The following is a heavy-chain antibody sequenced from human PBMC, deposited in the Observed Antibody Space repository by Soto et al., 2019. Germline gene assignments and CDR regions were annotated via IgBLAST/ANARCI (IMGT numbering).Heavy chain of an antibody. J-gene: IGHJ6*03. Sequence: GGSLRLSCASSGFTFSSYAMSWVRQAPGKGLEWVSAISGSGGSTYYADSVKGRFTISRDNSKNTLYLQMNSLRAEDTAVYYCAKRRLDYYYYMDVWGKGTTVTVSS. CDR2: ISGSGGST. CDR1: GFTFSSYA. CDR3: AKRRLDYYYYMDV. V-gene: IGHV3-23*01.